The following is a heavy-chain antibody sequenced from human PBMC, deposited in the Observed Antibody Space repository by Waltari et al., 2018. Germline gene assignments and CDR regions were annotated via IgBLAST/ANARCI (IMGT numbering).Heavy chain of an antibody. J-gene: IGHJ4*02. CDR3: ARHKTVVTGFDY. Sequence: QVQLQESGPGLVKPSETLSLTCAVSGYSISRGYYWGWIRQPPGKGLEWIGSIYHSGSTYYNPSLKSRVTISVDTSKNQFSLKLSSVTAADTAVYYCARHKTVVTGFDYWGQGTLVTVSS. D-gene: IGHD2-15*01. CDR1: GYSISRGYY. CDR2: IYHSGST. V-gene: IGHV4-38-2*01.